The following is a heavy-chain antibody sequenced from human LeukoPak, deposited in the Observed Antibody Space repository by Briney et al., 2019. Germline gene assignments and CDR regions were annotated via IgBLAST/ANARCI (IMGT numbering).Heavy chain of an antibody. J-gene: IGHJ4*02. Sequence: ASVTVSCKASGYTFTSYYMHWVRPAPGQGLEWMGIINPSGGSTSYAQKFQGRVTMTRDTSTSTVYMEVSSLRSEDTAVYYCARGTANFWSGYSSHCDYWGQGTLVTVSS. V-gene: IGHV1-46*01. CDR3: ARGTANFWSGYSSHCDY. CDR2: INPSGGST. D-gene: IGHD3-3*01. CDR1: GYTFTSYY.